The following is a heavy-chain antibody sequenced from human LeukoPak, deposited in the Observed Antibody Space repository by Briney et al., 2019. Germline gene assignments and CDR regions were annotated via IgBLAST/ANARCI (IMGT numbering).Heavy chain of an antibody. D-gene: IGHD3-10*01. Sequence: SQTLSLTCTVSGGSISSGDYYWSWIRQPPGKGLEWIGYIYYSGSTYYNLSLKSRVTISVDTSKNHFSLKLSSVTAADMAVYYCARDPITMVRGVIPHSDYWGQGTLVTVSS. J-gene: IGHJ4*02. V-gene: IGHV4-30-4*08. CDR1: GGSISSGDYY. CDR2: IYYSGST. CDR3: ARDPITMVRGVIPHSDY.